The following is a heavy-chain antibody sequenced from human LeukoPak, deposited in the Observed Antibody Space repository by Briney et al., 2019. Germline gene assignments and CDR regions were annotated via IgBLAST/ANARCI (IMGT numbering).Heavy chain of an antibody. CDR3: AKPGYYDSSGYYLSFDEYFQH. Sequence: GGSLRLSCAASGFTFISYAMSWVRQAPGKGLEWVSAISGSGGSTYYADSVKGRFTISRDNSKNTLYLQMNSLRAEDTAVYYCAKPGYYDSSGYYLSFDEYFQHWGQGTLVTVSS. V-gene: IGHV3-23*01. CDR1: GFTFISYA. J-gene: IGHJ1*01. CDR2: ISGSGGST. D-gene: IGHD3-22*01.